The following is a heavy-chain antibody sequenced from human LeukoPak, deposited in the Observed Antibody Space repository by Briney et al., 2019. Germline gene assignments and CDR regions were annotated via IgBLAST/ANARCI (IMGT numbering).Heavy chain of an antibody. Sequence: SETLSLTCTVSSGSIRNYYWSWIRQPPGKGLGWIGYIYYSGSTNYNPSLKSRVIISVDTSKNQFSLKLRSVTAADTAIYYCATAGARDTSGYWVVWGQGTLVTVSS. CDR3: ATAGARDTSGYWVV. D-gene: IGHD3-22*01. CDR1: SGSIRNYY. V-gene: IGHV4-59*01. J-gene: IGHJ4*02. CDR2: IYYSGST.